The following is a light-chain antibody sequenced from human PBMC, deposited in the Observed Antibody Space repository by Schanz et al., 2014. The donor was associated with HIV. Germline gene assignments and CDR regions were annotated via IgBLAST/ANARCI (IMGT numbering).Light chain of an antibody. CDR2: GSS. Sequence: EIVLTQSPGTLSLSPGERATLSCRTSQSVSTTYLAWFQQKPGQPPRLLIYGSSSRATGIPDRFSGSGSGRDFTLTINRLEPEDFAVYYCQQYSNSPKAFGQGTKVEIK. CDR3: QQYSNSPKA. J-gene: IGKJ1*01. V-gene: IGKV3-20*01. CDR1: QSVSTTY.